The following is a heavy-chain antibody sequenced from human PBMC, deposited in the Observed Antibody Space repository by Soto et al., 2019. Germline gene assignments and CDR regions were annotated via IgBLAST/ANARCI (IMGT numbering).Heavy chain of an antibody. J-gene: IGHJ3*02. CDR3: ARDFNYYDSSGYYYEAPAFDI. D-gene: IGHD3-22*01. CDR1: GGTFSSYA. V-gene: IGHV1-69*13. CDR2: IIPIFGTA. Sequence: SVKVSCKASGGTFSSYAISWVRQAPGQGLEWMGGIIPIFGTANYAQKFQGRAKITADESTSTAYMELSNLRSEDTAVYYCARDFNYYDSSGYYYEAPAFDIWG.